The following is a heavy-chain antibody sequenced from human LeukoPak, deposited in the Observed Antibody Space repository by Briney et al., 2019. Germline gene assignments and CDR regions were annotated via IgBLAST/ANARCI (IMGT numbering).Heavy chain of an antibody. Sequence: GGSLRLSCAASGFTFSSYAMSWVRQAPGKGLEWVSVISGSGGNTYYADSVKGRFTISRDNSKNTLYLQLNSLRVEDTAVYYCARDKGDYHTSGSLFIFGGQGTLVTVSS. CDR2: ISGSGGNT. CDR3: ARDKGDYHTSGSLFIF. J-gene: IGHJ4*02. CDR1: GFTFSSYA. V-gene: IGHV3-23*01. D-gene: IGHD3-22*01.